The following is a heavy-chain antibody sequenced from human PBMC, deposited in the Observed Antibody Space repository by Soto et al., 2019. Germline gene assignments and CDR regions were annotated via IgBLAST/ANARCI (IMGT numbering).Heavy chain of an antibody. CDR3: AKNSGWFNT. CDR2: IGGSGETT. J-gene: IGHJ5*02. V-gene: IGHV3-23*01. CDR1: GFPFSTTD. Sequence: PWGSLRLSCAASGFPFSTTDMSWVRQAPGKGLEWVSTIGGSGETTYCADSVKGRFTISRDNSKNTLYLQMNSLRADDTALYYCAKNSGWFNTWGQGALVTVSS. D-gene: IGHD3-10*01.